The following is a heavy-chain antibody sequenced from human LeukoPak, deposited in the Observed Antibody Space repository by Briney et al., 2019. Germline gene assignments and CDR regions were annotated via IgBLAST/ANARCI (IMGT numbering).Heavy chain of an antibody. V-gene: IGHV1-69*01. J-gene: IGHJ4*02. CDR3: ARGIMMGGVIGPFDY. D-gene: IGHD3-16*02. CDR2: IIPIFGTA. Sequence: SVKVSCKASGGTFSSYAISWVRQAPGQGLEWMGGIIPIFGTANYAQKFQGRVTITADESTSTAYMELSSLRSEDTAVYYCARGIMMGGVIGPFDYWGQGTLVTVSS. CDR1: GGTFSSYA.